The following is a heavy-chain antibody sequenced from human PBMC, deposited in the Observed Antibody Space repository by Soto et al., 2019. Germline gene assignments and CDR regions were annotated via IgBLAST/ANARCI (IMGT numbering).Heavy chain of an antibody. Sequence: TLSLTYAVSGGYISGGYYSWSWIRQPPGKGLEWIGFIYYSGSTYYNPSLKSRVTISVDTSKNQFSLKLSSVTAADTAVYYCARPKDSSGYYYGGAFDIWGQGTMVTVSS. CDR3: ARPKDSSGYYYGGAFDI. V-gene: IGHV4-30-2*03. D-gene: IGHD3-22*01. J-gene: IGHJ3*02. CDR2: IYYSGST. CDR1: GGYISGGYYS.